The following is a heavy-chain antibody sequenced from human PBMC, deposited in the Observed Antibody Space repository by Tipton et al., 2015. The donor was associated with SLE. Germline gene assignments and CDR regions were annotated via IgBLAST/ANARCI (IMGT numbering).Heavy chain of an antibody. D-gene: IGHD5-12*01. V-gene: IGHV3-64*01. CDR2: ISSNGDST. Sequence: SLRLSCAASGFNFSSYAMHWVRQAPGKGLEYVSAISSNGDSTYYANSVKGRLTISRDNSKSKLYLQVGSLRPEDMAVYYCARGRDRYSGYEWGWYFDYWGQGTLVTVSS. CDR3: ARGRDRYSGYEWGWYFDY. CDR1: GFNFSSYA. J-gene: IGHJ4*02.